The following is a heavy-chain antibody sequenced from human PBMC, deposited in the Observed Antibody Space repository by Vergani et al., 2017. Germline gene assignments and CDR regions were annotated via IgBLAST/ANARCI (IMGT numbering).Heavy chain of an antibody. CDR2: INTNTGNP. V-gene: IGHV7-4-1*02. J-gene: IGHJ1*01. Sequence: QVHLEQSGTEVKKPGSSVKVSCKASGYTFTSYAMNWVRQAPGQGLEWMGWINTNTGNPTYAQGFTGRFVFSLDTSVSTAYLQISSLKAEDTAVYYCARDTGWLFAGKYFQHWGQGTLVTVSS. CDR1: GYTFTSYA. CDR3: ARDTGWLFAGKYFQH. D-gene: IGHD3-22*01.